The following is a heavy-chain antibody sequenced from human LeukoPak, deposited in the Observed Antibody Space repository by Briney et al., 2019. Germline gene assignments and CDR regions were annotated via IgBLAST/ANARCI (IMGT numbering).Heavy chain of an antibody. D-gene: IGHD4-17*01. CDR2: IRSKTYGGAI. CDR1: GFTFGDYA. Sequence: PGGSLRLSCTASGFTFGDYAMSWFRQAPGKGLEWVGFIRSKTYGGAIEYAASVKGRFTISRDDSKGIAYLQMNSLKTEDTAVYYCARDQLGGDPDDYYYYYMDVWGKGTTVTVSS. V-gene: IGHV3-49*03. J-gene: IGHJ6*03. CDR3: ARDQLGGDPDDYYYYYMDV.